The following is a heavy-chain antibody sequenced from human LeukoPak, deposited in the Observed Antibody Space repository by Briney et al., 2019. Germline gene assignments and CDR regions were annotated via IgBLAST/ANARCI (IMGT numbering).Heavy chain of an antibody. D-gene: IGHD2-15*01. CDR2: IKTRPADDTT. Sequence: GGSLRLSCAASGLTLKIAWMSWVRQAPGKGLEWVGRIKTRPADDTTDYAAPVKGRFSIPRDDSKNTLYLQMNSLKTEDTAIYYCTTEPLGYCSGGRCNPIWGQGTQVTVSS. V-gene: IGHV3-15*01. J-gene: IGHJ4*02. CDR3: TTEPLGYCSGGRCNPI. CDR1: GLTLKIAW.